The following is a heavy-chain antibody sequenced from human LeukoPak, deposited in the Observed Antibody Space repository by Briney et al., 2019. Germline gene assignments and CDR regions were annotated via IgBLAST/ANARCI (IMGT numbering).Heavy chain of an antibody. CDR2: ISYDGNNK. D-gene: IGHD3-22*01. V-gene: IGHV3-30-3*01. CDR3: ARDLVGGWDDSSGYYYGYSDY. CDR1: GFTFAIYA. J-gene: IGHJ4*02. Sequence: GGSLRLSCAASGFTFAIYAMHWVRQAPGKGLEWVAVISYDGNNKYYADSVKGRFTISRDNSKNTLYLQMNSLRAEDTAVYYCARDLVGGWDDSSGYYYGYSDYWGQGTLVTVSS.